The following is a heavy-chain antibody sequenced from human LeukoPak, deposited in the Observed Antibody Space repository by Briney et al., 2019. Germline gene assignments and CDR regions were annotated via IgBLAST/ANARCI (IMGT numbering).Heavy chain of an antibody. CDR3: ATDPGYCSSTSCHGDWYFDL. CDR1: GFTFSKYA. V-gene: IGHV3-64D*09. D-gene: IGHD2-2*01. J-gene: IGHJ2*01. Sequence: PGGSLRLSCSASGFTFSKYAMHWVRQAPGKGLDYVSTISGNGGSTYHADSVKGRITISRDNSKNTLYLQMSSLRVEDTAVYYCATDPGYCSSTSCHGDWYFDLWGRGTLVTVSS. CDR2: ISGNGGST.